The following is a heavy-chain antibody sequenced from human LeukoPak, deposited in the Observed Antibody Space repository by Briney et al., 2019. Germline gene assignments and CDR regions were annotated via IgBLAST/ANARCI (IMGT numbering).Heavy chain of an antibody. V-gene: IGHV4-59*01. CDR2: IYYSGGT. Sequence: SETLSLTCTVSGGSISSYYWSWIRQPPGKGLEWIGYIYYSGGTNYNPSLKSRVTISVDTSKNQFSLKLSSVTAADTAVYYCARVLVPAAMTVGFDPWGQGTLVTVSS. J-gene: IGHJ5*02. D-gene: IGHD2-2*01. CDR3: ARVLVPAAMTVGFDP. CDR1: GGSISSYY.